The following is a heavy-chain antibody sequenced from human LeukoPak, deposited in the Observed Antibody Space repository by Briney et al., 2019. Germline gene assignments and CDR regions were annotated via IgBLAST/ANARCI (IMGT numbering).Heavy chain of an antibody. CDR1: GGTFSSYA. CDR2: IIPIFGTA. D-gene: IGHD2-21*01. CDR3: ASFNACGGDCYSSPDYFDY. V-gene: IGHV1-69*13. J-gene: IGHJ4*02. Sequence: SVKVSCKASGGTFSSYAISWVRQAPEQGLEWMGGIIPIFGTANYAQKFQGRVTITADESTSTAYMELSSLRSEDTSVYYCASFNACGGDCYSSPDYFDYWGQGTLVTVSS.